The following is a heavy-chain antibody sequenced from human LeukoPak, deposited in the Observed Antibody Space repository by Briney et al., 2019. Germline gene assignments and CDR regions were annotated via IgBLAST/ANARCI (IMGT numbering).Heavy chain of an antibody. CDR1: GSTFSTYY. CDR3: ARESSDYGDYDAFDI. Sequence: PGVSLRLSCAASGSTFSTYYMHWVRQAPGKGLVWVSRIVNDGSTTTYAGSVKGRFTISRDNAKNTLFLQMNSLRVEDTAVYYCARESSDYGDYDAFDIWGRGTMVTVSS. CDR2: IVNDGSTT. D-gene: IGHD4-17*01. V-gene: IGHV3-74*01. J-gene: IGHJ3*02.